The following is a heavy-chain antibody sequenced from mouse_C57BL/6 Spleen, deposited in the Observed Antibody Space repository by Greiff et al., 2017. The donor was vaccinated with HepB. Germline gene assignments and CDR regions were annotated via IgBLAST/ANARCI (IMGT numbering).Heavy chain of an antibody. Sequence: EVKVVESGPGMVKPSQSLSLTCTVTGYSITSGYDWHWIRHFPGNKLEWMGYISYSGSTNYNPSLKSRISITHDTSKNHFFLKLNSVTTEDTATYYCARDPNYYYGSSYWYFDVWGTGTTVTVSS. D-gene: IGHD1-1*01. CDR1: GYSITSGYD. V-gene: IGHV3-1*01. CDR3: ARDPNYYYGSSYWYFDV. CDR2: ISYSGST. J-gene: IGHJ1*03.